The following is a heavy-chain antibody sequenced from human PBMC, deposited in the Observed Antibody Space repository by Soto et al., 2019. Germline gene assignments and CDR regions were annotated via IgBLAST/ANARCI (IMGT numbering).Heavy chain of an antibody. Sequence: EVQLVESGGGLVQPGGSLRLSCAASGFTFSSYWMHWVRQAPGKGLVWVSRINSDGSSTSYADSVKGRFTISRDNAKNTLYLQMNSLRAEDTAVYYCARGEDSSSWYPSSYGMDVWGQGTTVTVSS. CDR1: GFTFSSYW. J-gene: IGHJ6*02. V-gene: IGHV3-74*01. CDR3: ARGEDSSSWYPSSYGMDV. D-gene: IGHD6-13*01. CDR2: INSDGSST.